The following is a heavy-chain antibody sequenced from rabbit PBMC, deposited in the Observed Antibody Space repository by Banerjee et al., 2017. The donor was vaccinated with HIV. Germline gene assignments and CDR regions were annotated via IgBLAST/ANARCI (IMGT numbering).Heavy chain of an antibody. D-gene: IGHD8-1*01. CDR1: GFSFSSSDY. Sequence: QSLEESGGDLVKPGASLTLTCTASGFSFSSSDYMCWVRQAPGKGLECIACIYAGSSGSTYSATWAKGRFTCSKTSSTTVTLQMTSLTVADTATYFCARDTGSSFSSYGMDLWGPGTLVTVS. CDR3: ARDTGSSFSSYGMDL. V-gene: IGHV1S40*01. J-gene: IGHJ6*01. CDR2: IYAGSSGST.